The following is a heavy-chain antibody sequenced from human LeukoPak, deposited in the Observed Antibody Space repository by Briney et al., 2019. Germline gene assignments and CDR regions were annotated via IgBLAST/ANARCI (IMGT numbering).Heavy chain of an antibody. CDR1: GGSISSYY. D-gene: IGHD3-10*01. CDR2: IYYSGST. J-gene: IGHJ3*02. CDR3: ARRHYGSGSYYNDDTFDI. Sequence: SETLSLTCTVSGGSISSYYWSRIRQPPGKGLEWIGYIYYSGSTNYNPSLKSRVTISVDTSKNQFSLKLSSVTAADTAVYYCARRHYGSGSYYNDDTFDIWGQGTMVTVSS. V-gene: IGHV4-59*01.